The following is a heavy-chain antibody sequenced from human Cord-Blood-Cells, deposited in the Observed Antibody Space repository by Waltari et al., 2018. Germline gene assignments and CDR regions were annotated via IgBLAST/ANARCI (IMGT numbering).Heavy chain of an antibody. CDR3: ARGEDWGAFDI. J-gene: IGHJ3*02. CDR2: ISSSSYI. V-gene: IGHV3-21*01. Sequence: EVQLVESGGGLVKPGGSLSLSCAASGFTFSSYSVNWVRQAPGKGLEWVASISSSSYIYYADEVKGRCTIARDNAKNALYLQMNSLRAEDTAVYYCARGEDWGAFDIWGQGTMITVSS. D-gene: IGHD7-27*01. CDR1: GFTFSSYS.